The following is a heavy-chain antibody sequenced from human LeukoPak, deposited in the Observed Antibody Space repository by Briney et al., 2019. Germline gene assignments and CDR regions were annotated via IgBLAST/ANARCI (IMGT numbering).Heavy chain of an antibody. V-gene: IGHV3-23*01. J-gene: IGHJ5*02. CDR2: IRPSGDST. Sequence: QAGGSLRLSCAASGFTFSSYDMTWVRQAPGRGLEWVSSIRPSGDSTYYADSVKGRFTISRDNSKNTLYLQMNSLRAEDTAVYYCAKGPRSSWSLNWFDPWGQGTLVTVSS. CDR3: AKGPRSSWSLNWFDP. CDR1: GFTFSSYD. D-gene: IGHD6-13*01.